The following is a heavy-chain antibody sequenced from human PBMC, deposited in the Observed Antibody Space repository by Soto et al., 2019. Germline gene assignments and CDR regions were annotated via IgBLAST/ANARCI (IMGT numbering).Heavy chain of an antibody. CDR1: GGSISSGDYY. J-gene: IGHJ4*02. CDR3: AREGAGVAGTFDY. V-gene: IGHV4-30-4*01. Sequence: QVQLQESGPGLVKPSQTLSLTCTVSGGSISSGDYYWSWIRQPPGKGLEWIGYIYYSWSTYYNPSLKSRVTISVDTSKNQFSLKLSSVTAADTAVYYCAREGAGVAGTFDYWGQGTLVTVSS. CDR2: IYYSWST. D-gene: IGHD6-19*01.